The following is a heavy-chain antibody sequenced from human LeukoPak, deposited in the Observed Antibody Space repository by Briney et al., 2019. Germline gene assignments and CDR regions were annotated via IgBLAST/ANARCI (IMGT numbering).Heavy chain of an antibody. CDR2: VWYDGSNK. CDR3: ARAVSGSRRTYYYYYGMDV. V-gene: IGHV3-33*01. Sequence: GGSLRLSCAASGFTFSSYGMHWVRQAPGKGLEWVAVVWYDGSNKYYADSVKGRFTISRDNSKNTLYLQMNSLRAEDTAVYYCARAVSGSRRTYYYYYGMDVWGQGATVTVSS. J-gene: IGHJ6*02. D-gene: IGHD1-26*01. CDR1: GFTFSSYG.